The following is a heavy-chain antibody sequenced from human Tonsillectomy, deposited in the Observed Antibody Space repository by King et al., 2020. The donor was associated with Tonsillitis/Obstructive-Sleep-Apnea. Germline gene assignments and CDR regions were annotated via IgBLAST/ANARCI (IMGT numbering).Heavy chain of an antibody. CDR2: ISGSGGMT. J-gene: IGHJ5*01. CDR1: GFTFSSYA. V-gene: IGHV3-23*04. CDR3: AKVLGDTRGWFFKWFDS. D-gene: IGHD6-19*01. Sequence: VQLVESGGVLVQPGGSLRLSCAASGFTFSSYAMNWVRQAPGKGLEWVSGISGSGGMTYNADSVKGRFTISRDNSKNTLSLQMNSLSAEDTALYYCAKVLGDTRGWFFKWFDSWGQGTLVTVSS.